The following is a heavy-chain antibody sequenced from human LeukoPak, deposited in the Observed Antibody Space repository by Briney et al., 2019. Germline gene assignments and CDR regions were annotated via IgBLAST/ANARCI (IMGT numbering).Heavy chain of an antibody. V-gene: IGHV3-7*01. CDR3: ARDRRESSGWYFDY. CDR1: GFTFSSYW. Sequence: PGGSLGLSCAASGFTFSSYWMSWVRQAPGKGLEWVANIKQDGSEKYYVDSVKGRFTISRDNAKNSLYLRMNSLRAEDTAVYYCARDRRESSGWYFDYWGQGTLVTVSS. J-gene: IGHJ4*02. D-gene: IGHD6-19*01. CDR2: IKQDGSEK.